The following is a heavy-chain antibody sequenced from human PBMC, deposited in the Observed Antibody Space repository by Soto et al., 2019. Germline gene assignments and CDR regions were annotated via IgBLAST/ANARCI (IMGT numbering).Heavy chain of an antibody. V-gene: IGHV3-73*01. CDR1: GFLFSGSA. J-gene: IGHJ4*02. Sequence: EVQLVESGGDLVQPGGSLKLSCAASGFLFSGSAMHWVRQASGKGLEWLGRIRSKGNNYATSYAASVKDRFTISRDDSTKRVNLQMNSLKTEDTAVYYCTRFSRTLRYFFASWCQGTLVTVSS. D-gene: IGHD2-8*01. CDR3: TRFSRTLRYFFAS. CDR2: IRSKGNNYAT.